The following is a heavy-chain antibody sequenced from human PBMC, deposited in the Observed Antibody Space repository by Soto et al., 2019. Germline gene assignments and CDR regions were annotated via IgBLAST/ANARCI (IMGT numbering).Heavy chain of an antibody. CDR1: GGTFSNYA. CDR2: IIPIFGTV. V-gene: IGHV1-69*12. Sequence: QVQLVQSGAEVKKPGSSVKVSCKASGGTFSNYALDWVRQAPGQGLEWMGGIIPIFGTVRHAQNFQGRVTITADESTATAYMELSSLRYDDTAMYYCGTGGERDYYDHSGWLWGQGTLVTVSS. J-gene: IGHJ1*01. CDR3: GTGGERDYYDHSGWL. D-gene: IGHD3-22*01.